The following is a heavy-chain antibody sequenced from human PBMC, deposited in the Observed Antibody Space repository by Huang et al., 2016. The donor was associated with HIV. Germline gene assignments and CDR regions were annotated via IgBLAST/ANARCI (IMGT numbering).Heavy chain of an antibody. V-gene: IGHV1-69*13. CDR1: GGTFSSYG. CDR3: ARGVFDGVWSGDLLPHFYYMDV. Sequence: QVQLVQSGAEMKKPGSSVKVSCPAPGGTFSSYGISWVRQAPGQGLEWMGGIVPIFRRTDYAQKFPGRLTITAEESTSTAYMELSSLRSQDSAIYFCARGVFDGVWSGDLLPHFYYMDVWGKGTTVTVSS. CDR2: IVPIFRRT. D-gene: IGHD3-10*01. J-gene: IGHJ6*03.